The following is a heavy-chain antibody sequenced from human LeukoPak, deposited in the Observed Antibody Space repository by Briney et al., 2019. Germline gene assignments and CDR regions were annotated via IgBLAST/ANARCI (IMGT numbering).Heavy chain of an antibody. D-gene: IGHD3-3*01. CDR2: IYYSGST. J-gene: IGHJ3*02. V-gene: IGHV4-39*07. Sequence: SETLSLTCTVSGGSISSSSYYWGWIRQPPGKGLEWIGSIYYSGSTYYNPSLKSRVTISVDTSKNQFSLKLSSVTAADTAVYYCARETEYYDFWSGYPDAFDIWGQGTMVTVSS. CDR3: ARETEYYDFWSGYPDAFDI. CDR1: GGSISSSSYY.